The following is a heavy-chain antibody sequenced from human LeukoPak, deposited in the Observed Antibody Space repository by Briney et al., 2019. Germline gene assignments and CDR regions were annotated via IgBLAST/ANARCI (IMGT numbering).Heavy chain of an antibody. CDR3: ARSCGWFYFDY. V-gene: IGHV1-2*02. CDR2: INPNSGGT. D-gene: IGHD5-18*01. J-gene: IGHJ4*02. CDR1: GYTFTGYY. Sequence: ASVKASCKASGYTFTGYYMHWVRQAPGQGLEWMGWINPNSGGTNYAQNFQGRVTMTRDTSISTAYMELSRLRSDDTAVFYCARSCGWFYFDYWGQGTLVTVSS.